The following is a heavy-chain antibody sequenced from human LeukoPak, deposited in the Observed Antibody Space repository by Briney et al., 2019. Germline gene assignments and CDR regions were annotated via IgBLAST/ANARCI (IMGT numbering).Heavy chain of an antibody. V-gene: IGHV3-49*04. J-gene: IGHJ4*02. CDR1: GFTFGDYA. CDR2: IRSKAYGGTT. Sequence: GGSLRLSCTASGFTFGDYAMSWVRQAPGKGLEWVGFIRSKAYGGTTEYAASVKGRFTISRDDSKSIAYLQMNSLKTEDTAVYYCTNLGYCTNGECHDYWGQGTLVTVSS. D-gene: IGHD2-8*01. CDR3: TNLGYCTNGECHDY.